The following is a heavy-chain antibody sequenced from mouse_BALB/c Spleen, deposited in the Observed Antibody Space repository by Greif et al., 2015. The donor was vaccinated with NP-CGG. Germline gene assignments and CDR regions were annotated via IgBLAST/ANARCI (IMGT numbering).Heavy chain of an antibody. CDR1: GFNIKDTY. J-gene: IGHJ2*01. CDR3: AREDDGLLGYFDY. CDR2: IDPANGNT. D-gene: IGHD2-3*01. Sequence: VQLQQSGAELVKPGASVKLSCTASGFNIKDTYMHWVKQRPEQGLEWIGRIDPANGNTKYDPKFQGKATITADTSSNTAYRQLSSLTSEDTAVYYCAREDDGLLGYFDYWGQGTTLTVSS. V-gene: IGHV14-3*02.